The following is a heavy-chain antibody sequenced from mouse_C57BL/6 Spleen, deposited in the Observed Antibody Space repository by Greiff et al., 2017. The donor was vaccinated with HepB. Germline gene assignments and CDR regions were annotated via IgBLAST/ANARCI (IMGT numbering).Heavy chain of an antibody. Sequence: VQLQQSGPELVKPGASVKISCKASGYTFTDYYMNWVKQSHGKSLEWIGDINPNNGGTSYNQKFKCKATLTVDKSSSTAYMELRSLTSEDSAVYYCARWGFDYWGQGTTLTVSS. V-gene: IGHV1-26*01. J-gene: IGHJ2*01. CDR3: ARWGFDY. CDR2: INPNNGGT. CDR1: GYTFTDYY.